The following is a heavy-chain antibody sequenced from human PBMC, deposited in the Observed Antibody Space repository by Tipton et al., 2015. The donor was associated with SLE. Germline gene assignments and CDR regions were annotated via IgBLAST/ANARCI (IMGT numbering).Heavy chain of an antibody. CDR2: ISAYNGNT. J-gene: IGHJ4*02. Sequence: QLVQSGAELRKPGASVKVFCRASGYTFTRYAISWVRQAPGQGLEWMGWISAYNGNTNYAQKFQGRVTMTTHTSTSTAYLELRSLRSDDSAVYYCARGGSYYDTSGYFYYFDNWGQGTLVTVSS. CDR1: GYTFTRYA. V-gene: IGHV1-18*01. D-gene: IGHD3-22*01. CDR3: ARGGSYYDTSGYFYYFDN.